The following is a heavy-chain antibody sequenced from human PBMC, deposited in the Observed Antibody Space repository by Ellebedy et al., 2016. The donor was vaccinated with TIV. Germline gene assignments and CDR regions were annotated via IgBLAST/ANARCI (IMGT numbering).Heavy chain of an antibody. CDR3: ATDGSYGDYRSPTHAFVM. CDR2: INQDGRDK. CDR1: GFSFRSYW. V-gene: IGHV3-7*01. J-gene: IGHJ3*02. D-gene: IGHD4-17*01. Sequence: GESLKISCAASGFSFRSYWMSWVRQAPGKGLEWVANINQDGRDKYYEDSVKGRFTIARDNAKNSLFLQMSSLRVEDTAVYYCATDGSYGDYRSPTHAFVMWGQGTMVAVSS.